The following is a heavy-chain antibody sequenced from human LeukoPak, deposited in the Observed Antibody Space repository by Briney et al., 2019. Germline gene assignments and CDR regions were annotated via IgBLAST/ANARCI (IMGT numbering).Heavy chain of an antibody. V-gene: IGHV3-33*08. CDR3: ARETPGGGESDY. Sequence: GGSLRLSCAASGFTFSSYGMHWVRQAPGKGLEWVAVIWYGGSNKYYADSVKGRFTISRDNSKNTLYLQMNSLRAEDTAVYYCARETPGGGESDYWGQGTLVTVSS. D-gene: IGHD3-16*01. CDR2: IWYGGSNK. CDR1: GFTFSSYG. J-gene: IGHJ4*02.